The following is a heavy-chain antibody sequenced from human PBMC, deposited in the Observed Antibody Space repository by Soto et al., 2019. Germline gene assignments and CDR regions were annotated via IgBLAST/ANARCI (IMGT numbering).Heavy chain of an antibody. D-gene: IGHD6-19*01. CDR2: IYYSGST. V-gene: IGHV4-39*01. CDR1: GGSISSSSYY. J-gene: IGHJ6*03. CDR3: VNIAVVGSYYYYMDV. Sequence: PSETLSLTCTVSGGSISSSSYYWGWIRQPPGKGLEWIGSIYYSGSTYYNPSLKSRVTISVDTSKNQFSLKLSSVTAADTAVYYCVNIAVVGSYYYYMDVWGKGTTVTVSS.